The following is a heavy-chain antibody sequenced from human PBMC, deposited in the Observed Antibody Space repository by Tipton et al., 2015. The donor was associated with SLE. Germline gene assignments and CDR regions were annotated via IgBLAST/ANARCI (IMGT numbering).Heavy chain of an antibody. Sequence: TLSLTCTVSGGSISFPTYYWGWIRQPPGKGLEWIGSINYRGTTYYNPSLKSRVTMSVDTSKNHFSLKLSSVTAADTAVYYCAKYEGGTMEDYWGQGTLVTVSS. V-gene: IGHV4-39*07. CDR2: INYRGTT. D-gene: IGHD3-3*01. J-gene: IGHJ4*02. CDR1: GGSISFPTYY. CDR3: AKYEGGTMEDY.